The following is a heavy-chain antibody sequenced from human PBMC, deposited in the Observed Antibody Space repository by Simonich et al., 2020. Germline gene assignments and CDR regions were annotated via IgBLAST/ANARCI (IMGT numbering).Heavy chain of an antibody. CDR3: ARDLRGSYYYYYYMDV. D-gene: IGHD1-26*01. CDR2: INTNSGGT. Sequence: QVQLVQSGAEVKKPGASVKVSCKASGYTFTGYYMHWVRPAPGKGLEGKGWINTNSGGTNDAQKFQGRVTMTRETSISTAYMELSRLRSDDTAVYYCARDLRGSYYYYYYMDVWGKGTTVTVSS. J-gene: IGHJ6*03. CDR1: GYTFTGYY. V-gene: IGHV1-2*02.